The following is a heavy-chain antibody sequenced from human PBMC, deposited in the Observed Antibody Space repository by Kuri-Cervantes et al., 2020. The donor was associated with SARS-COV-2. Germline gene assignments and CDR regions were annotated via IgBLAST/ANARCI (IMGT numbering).Heavy chain of an antibody. Sequence: ASVKVSCKASGYTFTSYGISWVRQAPGQGLEWMGWISAYNGNTNYAQKLQGRVTMTTDTSTSTAYMELRSLRSDDTAVYYCAKDRETGYFSDWSPALGMDVWGQGTTVTVSS. CDR1: GYTFTSYG. CDR2: ISAYNGNT. D-gene: IGHD6-19*01. J-gene: IGHJ6*02. V-gene: IGHV1-18*01. CDR3: AKDRETGYFSDWSPALGMDV.